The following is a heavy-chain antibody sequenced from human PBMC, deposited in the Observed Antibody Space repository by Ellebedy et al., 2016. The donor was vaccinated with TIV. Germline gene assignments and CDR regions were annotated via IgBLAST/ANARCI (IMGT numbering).Heavy chain of an antibody. D-gene: IGHD6-19*01. CDR3: ARAGYSTGWSAGLFDS. J-gene: IGHJ4*02. CDR2: IGDTAHHT. V-gene: IGHV3-23*01. CDR1: GFTFSSYA. Sequence: GGSLRLXXAASGFTFSSYAMTWVRQAPGKGLEWVSGIGDTAHHTYYTDSVKGRFTISRDNSKNTLFLQLDSLRAEDTAVYYCARAGYSTGWSAGLFDSWGQGTLVTVSA.